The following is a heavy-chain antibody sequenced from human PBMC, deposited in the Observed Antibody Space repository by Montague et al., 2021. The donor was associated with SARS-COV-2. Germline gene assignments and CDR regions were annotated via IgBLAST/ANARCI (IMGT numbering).Heavy chain of an antibody. CDR1: GDSVSSKSVA. CDR3: ASSGITLTGLDAFDI. Sequence: CAISGDSVSSKSVAWNWLRQSPSRGLEWLGRTYYKSKWDSDYAESFKXXRVITPDTSKNQVSLQLNSVIPEDTAVYFCASSGITLTGLDAFDIWGQGTMVTVSS. CDR2: TYYKSKWDS. D-gene: IGHD3-9*01. J-gene: IGHJ3*02. V-gene: IGHV6-1*01.